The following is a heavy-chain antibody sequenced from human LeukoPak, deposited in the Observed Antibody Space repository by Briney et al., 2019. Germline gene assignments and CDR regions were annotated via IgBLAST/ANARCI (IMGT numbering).Heavy chain of an antibody. CDR2: ISAYNGNT. Sequence: ASVKVSCKASGYTFTSYGISWVRQAPGQGLEWMGWISAYNGNTNYEQKLQGRGTITTDTSTSTVYMELSSLRSEDTAVYYCARVGSGSYYSYYYYLDVWGKGTTVTVSS. CDR3: ARVGSGSYYSYYYYLDV. CDR1: GYTFTSYG. D-gene: IGHD3-10*01. J-gene: IGHJ6*03. V-gene: IGHV1-18*01.